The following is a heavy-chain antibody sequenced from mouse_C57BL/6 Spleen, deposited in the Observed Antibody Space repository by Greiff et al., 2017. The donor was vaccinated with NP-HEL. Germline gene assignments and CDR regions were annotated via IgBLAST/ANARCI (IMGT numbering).Heavy chain of an antibody. J-gene: IGHJ2*01. D-gene: IGHD1-1*01. Sequence: VQLQQPGAELVKPGASVKLSCKASGYTFTSYWMQWVKQRPGQGLEWIGEIDPSDSYTNYNQKFKGKATLTVDTSSSTAYMQLSSLTSEDSAVYYCARNEALLPRHFDYWGQGTTLTVSS. CDR2: IDPSDSYT. CDR3: ARNEALLPRHFDY. V-gene: IGHV1-50*01. CDR1: GYTFTSYW.